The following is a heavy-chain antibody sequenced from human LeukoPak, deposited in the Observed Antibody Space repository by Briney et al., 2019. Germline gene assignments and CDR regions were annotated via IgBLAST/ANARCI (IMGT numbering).Heavy chain of an antibody. Sequence: ASVKVSCKASGYTFTGYYMHWVRQAPGQGLEWMGWINPNSGGTNYAQKFQGRVTMTRDTSISTAYMELSRLRSDDTAVYYCARTGSSSWSEHFDYWGQGTLVTVSS. CDR1: GYTFTGYY. D-gene: IGHD6-13*01. CDR3: ARTGSSSWSEHFDY. V-gene: IGHV1-2*02. CDR2: INPNSGGT. J-gene: IGHJ4*02.